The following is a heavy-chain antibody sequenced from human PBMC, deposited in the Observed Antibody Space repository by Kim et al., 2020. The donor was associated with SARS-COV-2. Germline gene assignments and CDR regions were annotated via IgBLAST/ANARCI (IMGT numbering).Heavy chain of an antibody. V-gene: IGHV3-64D*06. CDR3: VRIPGYCSSTSCQIYYYYGMDV. CDR2: ISSNGGST. D-gene: IGHD2-2*01. CDR1: GFTFSSYA. Sequence: GGSLRLSCSASGFTFSSYAMHWVRQAPGKGLEYVSAISSNGGSTYYADSVKGRFTISRDNSKNTLYLQMSSLRAEDTAVYYCVRIPGYCSSTSCQIYYYYGMDVWGQGTTVTVSS. J-gene: IGHJ6*02.